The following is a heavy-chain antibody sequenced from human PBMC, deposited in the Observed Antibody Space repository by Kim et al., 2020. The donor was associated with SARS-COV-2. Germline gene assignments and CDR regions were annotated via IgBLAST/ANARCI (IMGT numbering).Heavy chain of an antibody. Sequence: DTRSRPPFQGQVTNSADKSSSTAYLQWSSLRASDTAMYYCARLLAAAHFDSWGQGTLVTVSS. V-gene: IGHV5-51*01. J-gene: IGHJ4*02. CDR2: DT. D-gene: IGHD6-13*01. CDR3: ARLLAAAHFDS.